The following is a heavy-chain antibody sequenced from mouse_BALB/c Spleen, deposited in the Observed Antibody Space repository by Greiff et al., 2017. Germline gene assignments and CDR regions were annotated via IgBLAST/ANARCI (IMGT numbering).Heavy chain of an antibody. CDR3: ARNWVYFDY. D-gene: IGHD4-1*01. CDR1: GYTFTSYW. CDR2: IYPGDGDT. J-gene: IGHJ2*01. Sequence: VQVVESGAELARPGASVKLSCKASGYTFTSYWMQWVKQRPGQGLEWIGAIYPGDGDTRYTQKFKGKATLTADKSSSTAYMQLSSLTSDDSAVYFCARNWVYFDYWGQGTTLTVSS. V-gene: IGHV1-87*01.